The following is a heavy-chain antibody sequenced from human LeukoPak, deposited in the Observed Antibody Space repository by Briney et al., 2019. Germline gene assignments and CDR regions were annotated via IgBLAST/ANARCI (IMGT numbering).Heavy chain of an antibody. V-gene: IGHV3-33*01. CDR3: ARARLANYFDY. CDR2: IWYDGSNK. CDR1: GFTFSSYG. J-gene: IGHJ4*02. Sequence: PGRSLRLSCAASGFTFSSYGMHWVRQAPGKGLERVAVIWYDGSNKYYADSVKGRFTISRDNSKNTLYLQMNSLRAEDTAVYYCARARLANYFDYWGQGTLVSVSS.